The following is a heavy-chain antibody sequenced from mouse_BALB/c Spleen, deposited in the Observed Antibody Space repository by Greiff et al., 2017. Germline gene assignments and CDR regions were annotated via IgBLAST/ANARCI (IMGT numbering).Heavy chain of an antibody. CDR1: GFTFSNYW. J-gene: IGHJ3*01. D-gene: IGHD2-2*01. CDR2: IRLKSNNYAT. V-gene: IGHV6-6*02. CDR3: TLNYGYDFAY. Sequence: EVKVEESGGGLVQPGGSMKLSCVASGFTFSNYWMNWVRQSPEKGLEWVAEIRLKSNNYATHYAESVKGRFTISRDDSKSSVYLQMNNLRAEDTGIYYCTLNYGYDFAYWGQGTLVTVSA.